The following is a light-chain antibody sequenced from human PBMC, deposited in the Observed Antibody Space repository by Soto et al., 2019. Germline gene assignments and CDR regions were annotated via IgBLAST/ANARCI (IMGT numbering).Light chain of an antibody. V-gene: IGLV2-14*01. CDR1: SSDAVGYNY. CDR3: SSYTSSSTYV. Sequence: QSSLNQPASVSGSPGQSIPISCTGTSSDAVGYNYVSWYQQHPGKAPKLMIYEVSNRPSGVSNRFSGSKSGNTASLTISGLQAEDEADYYCSSYTSSSTYVFGTG. CDR2: EVS. J-gene: IGLJ1*01.